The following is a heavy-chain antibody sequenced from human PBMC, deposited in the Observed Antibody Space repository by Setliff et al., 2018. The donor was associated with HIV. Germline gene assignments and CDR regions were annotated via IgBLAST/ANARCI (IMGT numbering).Heavy chain of an antibody. CDR1: GGSISNYY. CDR2: IYASGST. Sequence: SETLSLTCTVSGGSISNYYWSWIRQPPGKGLEWIGYIYASGSTNYSPSLKSRVTLSIDTSKNQFSLKLSSVTAADTAVYYCARDRYAGEIDYWGQGTLVTVSS. D-gene: IGHD3-10*01. CDR3: ARDRYAGEIDY. V-gene: IGHV4-59*12. J-gene: IGHJ4*02.